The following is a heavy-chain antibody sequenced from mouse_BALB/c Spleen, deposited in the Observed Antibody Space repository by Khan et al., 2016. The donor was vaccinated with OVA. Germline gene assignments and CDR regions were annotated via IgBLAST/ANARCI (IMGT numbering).Heavy chain of an antibody. V-gene: IGHV3-2*02. Sequence: VQLKQSGPGLVKPSQSLSLTCTVTGYSITSDYAWNWIRQFPGNKLEWMGYISYSGSTSYNPSLKSRISITRDTSKNQFFLQLNSVTTEDTATYYLARRGDGYYGAMDYWGQGTSVTVSS. CDR3: ARRGDGYYGAMDY. D-gene: IGHD2-3*01. CDR1: GYSITSDYA. CDR2: ISYSGST. J-gene: IGHJ4*01.